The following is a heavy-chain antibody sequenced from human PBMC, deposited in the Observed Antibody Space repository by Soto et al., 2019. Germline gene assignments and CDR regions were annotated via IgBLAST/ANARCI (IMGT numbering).Heavy chain of an antibody. J-gene: IGHJ4*02. D-gene: IGHD3-22*01. CDR3: ARDSSITYYYDSSGYYWPY. CDR1: GFTFSSYA. Sequence: GSLRLSCAASGFTFSSYAMHWVRQAPGKGLEWVAVISYDGSNKYYADSVKGRFTISRDNSKNTLYLQMNSLRAEDTAVYYCARDSSITYYYDSSGYYWPYWGQGTLVTVSS. CDR2: ISYDGSNK. V-gene: IGHV3-30-3*01.